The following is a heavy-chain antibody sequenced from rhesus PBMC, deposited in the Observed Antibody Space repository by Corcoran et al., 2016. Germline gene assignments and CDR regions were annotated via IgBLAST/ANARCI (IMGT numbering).Heavy chain of an antibody. J-gene: IGHJ4*01. Sequence: QVKLQQWGEGLVKPSETLSLTCAVYGGSISGYYYWSWIRQPAGQGLEWIGYIYGNSASTNYNPSLKNRVTSSKDTSKNQFSLKLSSVTAADTAVYYCARGGRYEDDYGYYYYWGQGVLVTVSS. D-gene: IGHD3-9*01. CDR1: GGSISGYYY. CDR3: ARGGRYEDDYGYYYY. V-gene: IGHV4-73*01. CDR2: IYGNSAST.